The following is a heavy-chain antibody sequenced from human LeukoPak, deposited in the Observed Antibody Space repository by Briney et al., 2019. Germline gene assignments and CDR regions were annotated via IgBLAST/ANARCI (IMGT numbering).Heavy chain of an antibody. CDR2: IYTSGST. CDR1: GGPLSGSY. V-gene: IGHV4-4*09. D-gene: IGHD1-26*01. CDR3: ARLGSYHDF. Sequence: SETLSLTCTVSGGPLSGSYWSWIRQPPGKGLEWIGYIYTSGSTNYNPSLKSRVTMSIDTSRSQLSLKLTSVTAADTAVYFCARLGSYHDFWGQGALVTVSS. J-gene: IGHJ4*02.